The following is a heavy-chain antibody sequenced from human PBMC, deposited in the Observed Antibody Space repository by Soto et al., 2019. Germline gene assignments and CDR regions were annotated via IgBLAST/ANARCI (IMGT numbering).Heavy chain of an antibody. CDR2: ITANGGTK. Sequence: GGSLRLSCAVSGFPLQDHAVTWVRQAPGEGLEWVSSITANGGTKAYADSVKGRFTISRDNAKNYVDLQVNNLRAEDTALYYCALGGPCLEPLYSWGQGTLVTVSS. V-gene: IGHV3-20*04. J-gene: IGHJ5*02. CDR1: GFPLQDHA. CDR3: ALGGPCLEPLYS. D-gene: IGHD1-26*01.